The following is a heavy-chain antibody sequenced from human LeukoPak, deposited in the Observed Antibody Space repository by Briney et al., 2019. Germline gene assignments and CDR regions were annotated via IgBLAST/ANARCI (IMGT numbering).Heavy chain of an antibody. CDR2: ISYDGSNK. CDR1: GFTFGSYA. Sequence: AGGSLRLSCAASGFTFGSYAMHWVRQAPGKGLEWVAVISYDGSNKYYADSVKGRFTISRDNSKNTLYLQMNSLRAEDTAVYYCASPTGYWGQGTLVTVSS. V-gene: IGHV3-30-3*01. CDR3: ASPTGY. J-gene: IGHJ4*02.